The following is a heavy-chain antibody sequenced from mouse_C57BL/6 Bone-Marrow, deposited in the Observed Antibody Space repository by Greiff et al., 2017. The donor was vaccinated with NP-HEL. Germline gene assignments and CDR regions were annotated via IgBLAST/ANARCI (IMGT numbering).Heavy chain of an antibody. CDR1: GYTFTSYW. J-gene: IGHJ4*01. D-gene: IGHD1-1*01. CDR2: IHPSDSDT. Sequence: QVQLQQPGAELVKPGASVKVSCKASGYTFTSYWMHWVKQRPGQGLEWIGRIHPSDSDTNYNQKFKGKATLTVDKSSSTAYMQLSSLTSEDSAVYYCAIFTTVVAPHYYAMDYWGQGTSVTVSS. CDR3: AIFTTVVAPHYYAMDY. V-gene: IGHV1-74*01.